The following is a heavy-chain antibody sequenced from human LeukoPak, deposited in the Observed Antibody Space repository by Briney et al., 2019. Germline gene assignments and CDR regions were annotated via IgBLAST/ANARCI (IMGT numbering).Heavy chain of an antibody. Sequence: GASVDVSRKASVGTFSSYAISWVRQAPGQGLEWMGGIIPIFGTANYAQKFQGRVTITADESTSTAYMELSSLRSEDTAVYYCARGPCTGGVCYNAFDIWGQGTMVTVSS. D-gene: IGHD2-8*02. CDR1: VGTFSSYA. J-gene: IGHJ3*02. CDR2: IIPIFGTA. CDR3: ARGPCTGGVCYNAFDI. V-gene: IGHV1-69*13.